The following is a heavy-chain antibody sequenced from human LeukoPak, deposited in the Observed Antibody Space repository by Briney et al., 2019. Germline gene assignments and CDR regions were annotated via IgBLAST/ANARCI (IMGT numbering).Heavy chain of an antibody. V-gene: IGHV4-59*01. D-gene: IGHD2-15*01. J-gene: IGHJ4*02. CDR3: ARDVAATDY. CDR1: GGSISSYY. Sequence: PSETLSLTCTVSGGSISSYYWSWIRQPPGKGLEWIGYIYYSGSTNYNPSLKSRVTISVDTSKNQFSLKLSSVPAADTAVYYCARDVAATDYWGQGTLVTVSS. CDR2: IYYSGST.